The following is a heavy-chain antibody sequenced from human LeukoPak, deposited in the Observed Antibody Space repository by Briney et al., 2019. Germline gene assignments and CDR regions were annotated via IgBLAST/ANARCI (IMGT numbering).Heavy chain of an antibody. J-gene: IGHJ4*02. CDR1: GFTFSGYA. Sequence: GGSLRLSCAASGFTFSGYAMHWVRLAPGKGLEWVAFIRYDGSNKYYADSVKGRFTISRDNSKNTLYLQMNSLRAEDTAVYYCSKRDIVAGVVDRWGQGALVTVSS. CDR3: SKRDIVAGVVDR. D-gene: IGHD5-12*01. CDR2: IRYDGSNK. V-gene: IGHV3-30*02.